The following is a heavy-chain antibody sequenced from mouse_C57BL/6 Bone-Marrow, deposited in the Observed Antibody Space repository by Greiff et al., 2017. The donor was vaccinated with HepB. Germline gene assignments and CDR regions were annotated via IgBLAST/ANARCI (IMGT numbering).Heavy chain of an antibody. J-gene: IGHJ4*01. CDR2: IDPSDSET. V-gene: IGHV1-52*01. Sequence: QVQLKQPGAELVRPGSSVKLSCKASGYTFTSYWMHWVKQRPIQGLEWIGNIDPSDSETHYNQKFKDKATLTVDKSSSTAYMQLSSLTSEDSAVYYCARLLFLAMDYWGQGTSVTVSS. CDR1: GYTFTSYW. CDR3: ARLLFLAMDY. D-gene: IGHD6-5*01.